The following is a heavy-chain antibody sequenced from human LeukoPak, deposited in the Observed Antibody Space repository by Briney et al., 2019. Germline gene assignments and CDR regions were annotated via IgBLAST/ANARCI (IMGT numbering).Heavy chain of an antibody. CDR3: AKDVGYIDIVVVPAADDYYGMDV. J-gene: IGHJ6*02. CDR2: ISGDGGST. Sequence: PGGSLRLSCAASGFTFDDYAMHWARQAPGKGLEWVSRISGDGGSTYYADSVKGRFTISRDNSKNSLYLQMNSLRTEDTALYYCAKDVGYIDIVVVPAADDYYGMDVWGQGTTVTVSS. CDR1: GFTFDDYA. D-gene: IGHD2-2*01. V-gene: IGHV3-43*02.